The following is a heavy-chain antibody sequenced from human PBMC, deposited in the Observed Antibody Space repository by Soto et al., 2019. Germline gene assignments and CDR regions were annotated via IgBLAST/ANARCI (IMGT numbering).Heavy chain of an antibody. CDR3: ASLKEMATGALANX. CDR2: IIPIFGTA. Sequence: SVKVSCKASGGTFSSYAISWVRQAPGQGLEWMGGIIPIFGTANYAQKFQGRVTITADESTSTAYMELSSLRSEDTAVYYCASLKEMATGALANXWGQGTLVAVSS. D-gene: IGHD5-12*01. V-gene: IGHV1-69*13. J-gene: IGHJ4*02. CDR1: GGTFSSYA.